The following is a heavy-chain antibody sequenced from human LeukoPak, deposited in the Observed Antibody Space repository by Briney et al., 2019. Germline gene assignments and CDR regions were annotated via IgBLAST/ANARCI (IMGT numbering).Heavy chain of an antibody. J-gene: IGHJ3*02. CDR1: GGSISSYY. Sequence: SETLSLTCTVSGGSISSYYWSWIRQPAGKGLEWIGRIYTSGSTSYNPSLKGRVTMSVDTSKNQFSLKLSSVTAADTAVYYCAREGATGAFDIWGQGTMVTVSS. D-gene: IGHD1-26*01. CDR3: AREGATGAFDI. CDR2: IYTSGST. V-gene: IGHV4-4*07.